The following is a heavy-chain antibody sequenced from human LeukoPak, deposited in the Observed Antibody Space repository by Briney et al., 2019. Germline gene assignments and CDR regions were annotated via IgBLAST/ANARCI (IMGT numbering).Heavy chain of an antibody. D-gene: IGHD4-17*01. CDR2: IKQDGSEK. V-gene: IGHV3-7*03. CDR1: GFTFISYS. J-gene: IGHJ4*02. CDR3: ARDLYGDYPVWGY. Sequence: GGSLRLSCAASGFTFISYSIHWVRQAPGKGLEWVANIKQDGSEKYYVDSVKGRFTISRDNAKNSLYLQMNSLRAEDTALYYCARDLYGDYPVWGYWGQGTLVTVSS.